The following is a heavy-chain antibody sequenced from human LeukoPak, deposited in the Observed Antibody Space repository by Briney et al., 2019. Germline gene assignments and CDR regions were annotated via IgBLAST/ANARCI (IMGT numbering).Heavy chain of an antibody. Sequence: ASVKVSCKASGYTFTSYGISWVRQAPGQGLEWMGWISAYNGNTNYAQKLQGRVTMTTDTSTSTAYMELRSLRSDDTAVYYCAREGGYCSGGSCDRPAGDWFDPWGQGTLVTVSS. J-gene: IGHJ5*02. D-gene: IGHD2-15*01. CDR2: ISAYNGNT. CDR1: GYTFTSYG. CDR3: AREGGYCSGGSCDRPAGDWFDP. V-gene: IGHV1-18*01.